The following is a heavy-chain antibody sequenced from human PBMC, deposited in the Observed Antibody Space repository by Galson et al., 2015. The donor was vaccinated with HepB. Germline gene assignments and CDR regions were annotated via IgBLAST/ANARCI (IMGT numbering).Heavy chain of an antibody. Sequence: SLRLSCAASGFTFSSYAMSWVRQAPGKGLEWVSAISGSGGSTYYADSVKGRFTISRDNSENTLYLQMNSLRAEDTAVYYCARDRGRVTYYDSSSSIHAFDICGQGTMVTVSS. V-gene: IGHV3-23*01. D-gene: IGHD3-22*01. CDR3: ARDRGRVTYYDSSSSIHAFDI. J-gene: IGHJ3*02. CDR2: ISGSGGST. CDR1: GFTFSSYA.